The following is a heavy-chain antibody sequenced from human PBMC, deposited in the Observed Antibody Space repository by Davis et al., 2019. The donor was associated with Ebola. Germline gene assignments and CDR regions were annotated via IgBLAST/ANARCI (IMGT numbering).Heavy chain of an antibody. CDR1: GFTFSGSA. D-gene: IGHD3-22*01. CDR2: IRSKANSYAT. J-gene: IGHJ4*02. Sequence: GGSLRLSCAASGFTFSGSAMHWVRQASGKGLEWVGRIRSKANSYATAYAASVKGRFTISRDNPKNTLYLQMNSLKTEDTAVYYCNQAYSSGYYLRDYWGQGTLVTVSS. V-gene: IGHV3-73*01. CDR3: NQAYSSGYYLRDY.